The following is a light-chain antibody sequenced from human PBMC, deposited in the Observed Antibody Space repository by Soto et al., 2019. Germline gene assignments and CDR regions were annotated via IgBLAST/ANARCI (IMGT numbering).Light chain of an antibody. V-gene: IGLV3-21*02. Sequence: SYELTQPPSVSVAPGQTATLTCGGDRIATKGVHWYQQRPGQAPVVVVYDDSARPSGIPERFSGSGSGNTATLTITRVEAGDEADYYCQVWDRTASVVFGGGTKVTVL. CDR2: DDS. CDR3: QVWDRTASVV. J-gene: IGLJ2*01. CDR1: RIATKG.